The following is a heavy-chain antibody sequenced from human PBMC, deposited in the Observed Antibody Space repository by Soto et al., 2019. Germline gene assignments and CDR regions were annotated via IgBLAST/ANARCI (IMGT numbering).Heavy chain of an antibody. CDR3: AKDHSTGAPDF. CDR2: IHPTGANT. V-gene: IGHV3-23*01. J-gene: IGHJ4*02. Sequence: GGSLRLSCAAAGFMFSDYGMSWVRQAPGKGLQWVATIHPTGANTHYAESVRGRFTISRDNSRDTLYLQMNSLRAEDTAVYYCAKDHSTGAPDFWGQGALVTVSS. D-gene: IGHD2-8*02. CDR1: GFMFSDYG.